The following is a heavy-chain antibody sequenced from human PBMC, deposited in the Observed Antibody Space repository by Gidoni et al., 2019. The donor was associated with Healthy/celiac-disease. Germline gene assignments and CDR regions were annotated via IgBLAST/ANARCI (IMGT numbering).Heavy chain of an antibody. J-gene: IGHJ6*02. D-gene: IGHD5-18*01. CDR1: GYSFTSSW. V-gene: IGHV5-10-1*03. CDR2: IDPMDSYT. CDR3: ARGESAGYSYGSRIYGMDV. Sequence: VQLVQSGAEVKKTGESLRISCKGSGYSFTSSWISWLRQMPGKGLEWIGRIDPMDSYTTYSPSFQGHVPISADKSISTAYLQWSSLKASDTAMYYCARGESAGYSYGSRIYGMDVWGQGTTVTVSS.